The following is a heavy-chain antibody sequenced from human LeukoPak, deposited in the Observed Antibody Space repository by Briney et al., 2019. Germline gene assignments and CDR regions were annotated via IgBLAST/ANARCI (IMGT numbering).Heavy chain of an antibody. J-gene: IGHJ4*02. V-gene: IGHV4-61*02. CDR2: IYTSGST. CDR3: ASDFSY. Sequence: SETLSLTCTVSGGSISAGTYYWSWIRQPAGKGLEWIGRIYTSGSTNYNPSLKSRVTIPVDTSKNQFSLKLSSVTAADTAVYYCASDFSYWGQGILVTVSS. CDR1: GGSISAGTYY.